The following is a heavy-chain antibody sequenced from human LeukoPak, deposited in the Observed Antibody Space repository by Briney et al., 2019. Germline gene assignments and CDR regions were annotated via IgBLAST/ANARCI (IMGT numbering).Heavy chain of an antibody. D-gene: IGHD5-18*01. CDR3: ARAVDTELRLFFDY. V-gene: IGHV4-59*01. Sequence: SETLSLTCAVYGGSFRNYYWSWFRQPPGKGLEWIGYIYYTGTTNYNASLQSRVTISVDTSKNQFSLKVTSVSAEDTAVYYCARAVDTELRLFFDYWGQGTLVTVSS. CDR2: IYYTGTT. CDR1: GGSFRNYY. J-gene: IGHJ4*02.